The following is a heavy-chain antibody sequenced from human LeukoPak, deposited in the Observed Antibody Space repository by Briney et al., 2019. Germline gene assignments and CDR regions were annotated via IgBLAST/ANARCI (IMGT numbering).Heavy chain of an antibody. CDR2: SDPEDGEA. V-gene: IGHV1-24*01. Sequence: ASVKVSCKVSGYTLTELSMHWVRQAPGKGLEWMGGSDPEDGEAIYAQKFQGRVTMAEDTSTDTAYMELSSLRSEDTAVYYCATALGYSYGFDYWGQGTLVTVSS. CDR3: ATALGYSYGFDY. D-gene: IGHD5-18*01. CDR1: GYTLTELS. J-gene: IGHJ4*02.